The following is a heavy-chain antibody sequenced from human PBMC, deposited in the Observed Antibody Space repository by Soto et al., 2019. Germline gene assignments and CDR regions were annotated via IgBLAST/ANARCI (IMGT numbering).Heavy chain of an antibody. CDR1: GYTFTRYG. CDR3: AKNGQPPYYYYRLDV. Sequence: QGQLVQSGAEVKMPGASVKVSCKASGYTFTRYGISWVRQAPGQGLQWMGWISGYNGDANYAQRFQGRVSMTIDTSTTTAYMELRTLTSDDTAVYYCAKNGQPPYYYYRLDVWGQGTTVTVSS. D-gene: IGHD2-8*01. J-gene: IGHJ6*02. CDR2: ISGYNGDA. V-gene: IGHV1-18*01.